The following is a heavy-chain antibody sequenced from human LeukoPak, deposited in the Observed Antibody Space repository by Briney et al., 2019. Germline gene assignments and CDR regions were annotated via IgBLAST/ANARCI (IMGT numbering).Heavy chain of an antibody. CDR3: ARGPDYDILADYFDY. J-gene: IGHJ4*02. CDR2: ISWDGGST. Sequence: GGSLRLSCAASGFTFDDYAMHWVRQAPGKGLEWVSLISWDGGSTYYADSVKGRFTISRDNCKNSLYLQMNSLRPEDTAVYYCARGPDYDILADYFDYWGQGALVTVSS. D-gene: IGHD3-9*01. V-gene: IGHV3-43D*03. CDR1: GFTFDDYA.